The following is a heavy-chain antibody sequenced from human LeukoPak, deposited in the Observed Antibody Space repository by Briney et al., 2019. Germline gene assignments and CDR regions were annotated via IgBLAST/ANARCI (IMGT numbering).Heavy chain of an antibody. J-gene: IGHJ3*01. V-gene: IGHV1-69*01. D-gene: IGHD3-22*01. Sequence: SVKVSCKASGGSFTFTSHAITWVRQAPGQGLEWMAGIIPIYGSPSYAQRFQGRVTITSDESARTVYMELSSLRSEDTAVYYCAGFFYDNSHDAFDLWVQGTMVTVSS. CDR2: IIPIYGSP. CDR3: AGFFYDNSHDAFDL. CDR1: GGSFTFTSHA.